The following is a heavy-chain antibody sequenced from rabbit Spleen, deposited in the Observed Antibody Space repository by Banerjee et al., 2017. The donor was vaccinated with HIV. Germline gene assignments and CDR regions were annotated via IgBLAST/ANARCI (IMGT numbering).Heavy chain of an antibody. V-gene: IGHV1S43*01. CDR3: ARGVSGWGEWDYFNL. D-gene: IGHD4-1*01. CDR1: GIDFSSHYY. CDR2: IYTTTEST. Sequence: QQQLEESGGGLVKPGGTLTLTCKASGIDFSSHYYMCWVRQAPGKGLEVIACIYTTTESTWYASWVNGRFTMARSTSLNTVDLRMTNLTVADTATYFCARGVSGWGEWDYFNLWGQGTLVTVS. J-gene: IGHJ4*01.